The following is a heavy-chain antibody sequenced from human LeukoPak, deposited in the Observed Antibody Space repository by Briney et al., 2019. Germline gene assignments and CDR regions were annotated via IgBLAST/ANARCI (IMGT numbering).Heavy chain of an antibody. CDR1: GGSISSSSYY. CDR2: IYYSGST. Sequence: PSETLSLTCTVSGGSISSSSYYWGWIRQPPGKGLEWIGSIYYSGSTYYNPSLKSRVTISVGTSKNQFSLKLSSVTAADTAVYYCARTHIDILTGYQYYFDYWGQGTLVTVSS. D-gene: IGHD3-9*01. CDR3: ARTHIDILTGYQYYFDY. V-gene: IGHV4-39*01. J-gene: IGHJ4*02.